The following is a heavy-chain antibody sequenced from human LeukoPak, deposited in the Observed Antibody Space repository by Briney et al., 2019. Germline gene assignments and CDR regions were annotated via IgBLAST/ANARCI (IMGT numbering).Heavy chain of an antibody. CDR2: MNPNSGNT. V-gene: IGHV1-8*01. Sequence: ASVKVSCKASGYTFTHYDINWVRQAAGRGLEWMGWMNPNSGNTGHAQKFLGRINLTRDTSITTSYMELSGLTSEDTAVYYCARTPGYDPTGFYQGGFDFWSQGTLVTVSS. CDR1: GYTFTHYD. D-gene: IGHD3-9*01. CDR3: ARTPGYDPTGFYQGGFDF. J-gene: IGHJ4*02.